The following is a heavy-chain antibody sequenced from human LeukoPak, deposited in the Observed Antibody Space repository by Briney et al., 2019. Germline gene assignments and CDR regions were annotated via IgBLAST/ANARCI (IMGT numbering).Heavy chain of an antibody. J-gene: IGHJ6*03. CDR2: ITSSSSYI. Sequence: GGSLRLSCAASGFTFSSYNMNWVRQAPGKGPEWVSSITSSSSYIYYADSVKGRFTISRDNSKNTLYLQTNRLRAEDTAVYYCAKAWDYYYMDVWGKGTTVTISS. CDR1: GFTFSSYN. V-gene: IGHV3-21*01. CDR3: AKAWDYYYMDV.